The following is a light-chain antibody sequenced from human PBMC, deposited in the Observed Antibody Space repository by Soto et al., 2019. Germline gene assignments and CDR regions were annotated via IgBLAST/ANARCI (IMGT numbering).Light chain of an antibody. V-gene: IGKV1-5*03. CDR2: KAS. CDR3: QHYDSYPYT. CDR1: QDVSQW. Sequence: DIHMTQSPSTLSASVGDTVTITCRASQDVSQWLAWYQERPGKPPKLLIYKASSLERGVPSRFRGRGSETEFTLTIRDLQPDDFATYYCQHYDSYPYTFGQ. J-gene: IGKJ2*01.